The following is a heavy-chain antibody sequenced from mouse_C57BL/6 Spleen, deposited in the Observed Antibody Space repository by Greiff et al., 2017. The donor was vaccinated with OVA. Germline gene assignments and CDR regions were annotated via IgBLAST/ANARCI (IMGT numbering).Heavy chain of an antibody. CDR2: IWSGGST. J-gene: IGHJ4*01. V-gene: IGHV2-2*01. D-gene: IGHD3-2*02. Sequence: VQLPQSGPGLVQPSQSLSISCPVSGFSFPSYCVHWVRQSPGKGLEWLGVIWSGGSTANNAAFISRLSISKDNSKSQVFFKMNSLQADDTAIYYCARIDSSGLYAMDYWGQGTSVTVSS. CDR1: GFSFPSYC. CDR3: ARIDSSGLYAMDY.